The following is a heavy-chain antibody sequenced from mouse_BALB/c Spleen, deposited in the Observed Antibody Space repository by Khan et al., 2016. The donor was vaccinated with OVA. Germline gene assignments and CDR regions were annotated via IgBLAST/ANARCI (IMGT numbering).Heavy chain of an antibody. V-gene: IGHV14-1*02. J-gene: IGHJ2*01. Sequence: VQLKQSGAELVRPGALVKLSCKGSGFNIKDYYMQWVKQRPEQDLEWMGWIDPENGNSIYDPKFQGKASITADTSYKTAYLQLSSLTYADPAAYYCARSILLYFDYWGQGTTLTVSS. CDR1: GFNIKDYY. CDR2: IDPENGNS. CDR3: ARSILLYFDY.